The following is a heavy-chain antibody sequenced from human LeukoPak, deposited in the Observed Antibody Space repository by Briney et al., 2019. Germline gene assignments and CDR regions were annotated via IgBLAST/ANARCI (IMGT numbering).Heavy chain of an antibody. CDR3: ARDVVVVPAAIHYGMDV. CDR1: GGSFSDYF. D-gene: IGHD2-2*01. V-gene: IGHV4-34*01. CDR2: INHSGRT. J-gene: IGHJ6*02. Sequence: SETLSLTCAVYGGSFSDYFWGWIRKPPGKGLEWSGEINHSGRTYYDPSLKTPFTISVDTSKNQSSLNLSSVSAADTAVYYCARDVVVVPAAIHYGMDVWGQGTTVTVSS.